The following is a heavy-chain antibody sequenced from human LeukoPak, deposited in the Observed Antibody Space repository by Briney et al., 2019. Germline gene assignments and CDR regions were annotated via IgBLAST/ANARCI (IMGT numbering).Heavy chain of an antibody. CDR2: IYSGGGT. CDR3: ARAGITRRYNYYGVDV. J-gene: IGHJ6*02. D-gene: IGHD3-10*01. CDR1: GFTVSNSY. V-gene: IGHV3-66*01. Sequence: TGGSLRLSCAASGFTVSNSYMNWVRQAPGKGLEWVSLIYSGGGTYYADSVKGRFTISRDNSKNTLYLQMNSLRAEDTAVYYCARAGITRRYNYYGVDVWGQGTTVTVSS.